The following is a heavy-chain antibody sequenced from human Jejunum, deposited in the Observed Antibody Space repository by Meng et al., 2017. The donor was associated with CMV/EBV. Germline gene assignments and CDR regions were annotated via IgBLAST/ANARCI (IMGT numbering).Heavy chain of an antibody. CDR1: LDAYA. CDR3: AKGRGSSWTGYFYGMDV. J-gene: IGHJ6*02. CDR2: ISWNSGKI. D-gene: IGHD3/OR15-3a*01. Sequence: LDAYAMHWVRRAPGKGLEWVSGISWNSGKINFADSVQGRFTISRDNAKNSLYLQMNSLRIEDTALYYCAKGRGSSWTGYFYGMDVWGQGTTVTVSS. V-gene: IGHV3-9*01.